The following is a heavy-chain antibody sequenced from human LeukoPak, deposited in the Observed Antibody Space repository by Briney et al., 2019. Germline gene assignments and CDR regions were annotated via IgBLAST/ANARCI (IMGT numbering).Heavy chain of an antibody. CDR1: GFTFSTYA. D-gene: IGHD4-17*01. CDR3: ARDRLTTVTTFHFDY. Sequence: GGSLRLSCAASGFTFSTYAMHWVRQAPGKGLEGVAVIWSDSTNKYYADSVRGRFTISRDNSKNTLYLQMSSLRAEDTAMYYCARDRLTTVTTFHFDYWGQGTLVTVSS. J-gene: IGHJ4*02. V-gene: IGHV3-33*01. CDR2: IWSDSTNK.